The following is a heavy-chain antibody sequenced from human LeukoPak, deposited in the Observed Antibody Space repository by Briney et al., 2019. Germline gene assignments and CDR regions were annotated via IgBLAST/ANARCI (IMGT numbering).Heavy chain of an antibody. J-gene: IGHJ4*02. Sequence: GASVKVSCKASGYTFTGYHMHWVRQAPGQGLEWMGRINPNSGDTNYAQKFQGRVTMTRDTSISTAYMELSSLRSEDTAVYYCARVGYSGYDSRPVFNYWGQGTLVTVSS. V-gene: IGHV1-2*06. CDR3: ARVGYSGYDSRPVFNY. CDR2: INPNSGDT. CDR1: GYTFTGYH. D-gene: IGHD5-12*01.